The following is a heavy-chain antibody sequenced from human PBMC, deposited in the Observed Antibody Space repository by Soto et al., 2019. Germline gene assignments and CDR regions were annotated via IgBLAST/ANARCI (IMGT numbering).Heavy chain of an antibody. D-gene: IGHD6-13*01. CDR3: ARGMGSSSWDLPENSYYYYDGMDV. CDR2: INHSGST. V-gene: IGHV4-34*01. CDR1: GGSFSGYY. J-gene: IGHJ6*02. Sequence: SETLSLTCAVYGGSFSGYYWSWIRQPPGKGLEWIGEINHSGSTNYNPSLKSRVTISVDTSKNQFSLKLSSVTAADTAVYYCARGMGSSSWDLPENSYYYYDGMDVWGQGTTVTVS.